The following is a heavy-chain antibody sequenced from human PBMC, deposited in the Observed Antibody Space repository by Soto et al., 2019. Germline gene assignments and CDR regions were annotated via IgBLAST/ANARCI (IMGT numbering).Heavy chain of an antibody. CDR2: INNDGSDT. CDR3: ARGALGSIYTFDV. V-gene: IGHV3-74*01. J-gene: IGHJ3*01. CDR1: GFTFSFHW. D-gene: IGHD3-16*01. Sequence: GGSLRLSCAASGFTFSFHWMHWVRQAPGRGLMWVSHINNDGSDTSYADSVRGRFTISRDNAKNALYLQMNSLRAEDTAIYYGARGALGSIYTFDVWGQGTMVTVSS.